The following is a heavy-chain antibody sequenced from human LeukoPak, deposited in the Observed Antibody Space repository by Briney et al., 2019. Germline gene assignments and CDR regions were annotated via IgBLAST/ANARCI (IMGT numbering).Heavy chain of an antibody. CDR1: GGSISSEIW. CDR2: IYHSGTT. V-gene: IGHV4-4*02. D-gene: IGHD3-10*01. J-gene: IGHJ6*03. CDR3: ARVGYGSGYHYYYMDV. Sequence: SGTLSLTCVVTGGSISSEIWWSWVRQPPGKGLEWIGEIYHSGTTTYNPSLTSRVTISLDKSKSQFSLQLTSVTAADTAVYYCARVGYGSGYHYYYMDVWGKGTTVTISS.